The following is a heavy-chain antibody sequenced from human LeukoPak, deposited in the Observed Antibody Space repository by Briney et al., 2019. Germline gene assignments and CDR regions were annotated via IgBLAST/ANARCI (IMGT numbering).Heavy chain of an antibody. Sequence: GGSLRLSCAASGFTFSSYSMNWVRQAPGKGLEWVSSISSSSSYIYYADSVKGRFTISRDNAKNSLYLQMNSLRAEDTAVYYCAKDPGMYSSGWYPNDAFDIWGQGTMVTVSS. CDR1: GFTFSSYS. CDR2: ISSSSSYI. D-gene: IGHD6-19*01. CDR3: AKDPGMYSSGWYPNDAFDI. J-gene: IGHJ3*02. V-gene: IGHV3-21*01.